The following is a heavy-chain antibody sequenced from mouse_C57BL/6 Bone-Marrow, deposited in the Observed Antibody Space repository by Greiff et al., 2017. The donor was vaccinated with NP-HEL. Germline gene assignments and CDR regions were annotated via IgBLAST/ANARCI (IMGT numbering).Heavy chain of an antibody. D-gene: IGHD2-13*01. V-gene: IGHV1-69*01. CDR1: GYTFTSYW. J-gene: IGHJ3*01. Sequence: QVQLQQPGAELVMPGASVKLSCKASGYTFTSYWMHWVKQRPGQGLEWIGEIDPSDSYTNYNPKFKGKSTLTVDKYYSTAYMQLSVLTSKDSAVEDCAREKGDYVAWFAYGGQGTLVTVSA. CDR3: AREKGDYVAWFAY. CDR2: IDPSDSYT.